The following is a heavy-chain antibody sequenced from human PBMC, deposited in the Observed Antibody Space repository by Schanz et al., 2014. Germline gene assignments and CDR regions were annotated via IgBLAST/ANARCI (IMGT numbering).Heavy chain of an antibody. J-gene: IGHJ6*02. CDR3: AKDRQNRVNRVGYYYGMDV. CDR2: ISWNSGSI. D-gene: IGHD3-16*01. Sequence: EMQLVESGGGLVQPGGSLRLSCEASGFTFSSFSMHWVRQAPGKGLEWVSGISWNSGSIGYADSVKGRFTISRDDAKNSLYLQMNSLRAEDTALYYCAKDRQNRVNRVGYYYGMDVWGQGTVVTVSS. CDR1: GFTFSSFS. V-gene: IGHV3-9*01.